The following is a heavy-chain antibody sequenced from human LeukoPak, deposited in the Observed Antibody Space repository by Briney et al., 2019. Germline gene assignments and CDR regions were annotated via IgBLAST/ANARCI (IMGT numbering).Heavy chain of an antibody. J-gene: IGHJ4*02. V-gene: IGHV3-30*18. CDR3: AKDFMSAPGDY. CDR1: GFTFSSYG. D-gene: IGHD3-16*01. CDR2: ISYDGSNK. Sequence: GGSLRLSCAASGFTFSSYGMHWVRQAPGKGLEWVAVISYDGSNKYYADSVKGRFTISRDNSKNTLYLQMNSLRAEDTAVYYCAKDFMSAPGDYWGQGTLVTVSS.